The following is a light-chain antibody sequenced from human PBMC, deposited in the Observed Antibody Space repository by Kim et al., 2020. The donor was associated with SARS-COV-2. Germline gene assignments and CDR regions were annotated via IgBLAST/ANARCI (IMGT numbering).Light chain of an antibody. CDR1: KLCNSY. Sequence: VHPGPTASTTCSRDKLCNSYADWHRQTPAQSPVVVFYQDGRRSSGTPQRFSGSTAGNAAPLTISGNKAMDEAYYYCQSWDSSVVVFGGGTQLTVL. J-gene: IGLJ2*01. CDR2: QDG. V-gene: IGLV3-1*01. CDR3: QSWDSSVVV.